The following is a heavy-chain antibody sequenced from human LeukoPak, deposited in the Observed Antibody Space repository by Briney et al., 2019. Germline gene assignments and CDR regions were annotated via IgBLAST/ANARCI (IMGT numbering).Heavy chain of an antibody. CDR3: ARDVIAAPPGIYYYYYMDV. Sequence: GGSLRLSCAASGFTFSSNYMSWVRQAPGKGLEWVSVIYSGGSTYYADSVKGRFTISRDNSKNTLYLQMNSLRAEDTAVYYCARDVIAAPPGIYYYYYMDVWGKGTTVTVSS. V-gene: IGHV3-53*01. CDR2: IYSGGST. J-gene: IGHJ6*03. D-gene: IGHD6-6*01. CDR1: GFTFSSNY.